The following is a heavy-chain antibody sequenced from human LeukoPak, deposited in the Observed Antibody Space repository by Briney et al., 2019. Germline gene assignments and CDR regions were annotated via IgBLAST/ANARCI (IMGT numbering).Heavy chain of an antibody. CDR3: ARSTFTNLGAAFDV. V-gene: IGHV4-59*01. Sequence: KPSETLSLTCTVSGGSISSYYWSWIRQPPGKGLEWIGYIYYSGSTNYNPSLKSRVTISVDTSKNQFSLKLTSVSAADTAVYYCARSTFTNLGAAFDVWGQGTMVAVSS. CDR1: GGSISSYY. CDR2: IYYSGST. D-gene: IGHD2-8*01. J-gene: IGHJ3*01.